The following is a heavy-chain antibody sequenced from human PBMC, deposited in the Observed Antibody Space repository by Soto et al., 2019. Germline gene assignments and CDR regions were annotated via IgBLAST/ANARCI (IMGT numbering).Heavy chain of an antibody. CDR3: APHVSCSGGSCQYDAFAI. Sequence: EVRVLESGGGLVQPGGSLRLSCEGSEFTVSGHAMTWIRQAPGKGPEWVSTITADGGTYYADSVKGRFAMSRDTSENALYLQMNRLGAEDTAAYYCAPHVSCSGGSCQYDAFAIRGQGTMVTVSS. V-gene: IGHV3-23*01. J-gene: IGHJ3*02. CDR1: EFTVSGHA. CDR2: ITADGGT. D-gene: IGHD2-15*01.